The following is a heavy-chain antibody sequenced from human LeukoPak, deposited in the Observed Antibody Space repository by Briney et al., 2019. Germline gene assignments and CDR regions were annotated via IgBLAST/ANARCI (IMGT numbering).Heavy chain of an antibody. D-gene: IGHD3-22*01. CDR3: ARDSSPWYYYDRSGSNGFDP. Sequence: QPGGSLRLSCAASGFTFSSYAIHWVRQAPGKGLDWVAVIAYDGGNKYYADSVKGRFTISRDNSKNTLFLQMNSLRAEDTAVYYCARDSSPWYYYDRSGSNGFDPWGQGTLVTVSS. V-gene: IGHV3-30-3*01. CDR1: GFTFSSYA. J-gene: IGHJ5*02. CDR2: IAYDGGNK.